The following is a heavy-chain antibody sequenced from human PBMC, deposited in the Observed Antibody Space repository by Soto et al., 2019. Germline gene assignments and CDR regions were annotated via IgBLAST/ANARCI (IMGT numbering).Heavy chain of an antibody. CDR1: GGSFSGYY. Sequence: QVQLQQWGAGLLKPSETLSLTCAVYGGSFSGYYWSWIRQPPGKGLEWIGEINHSGSTNYNPSLKSRVTISVDTSKNQFSLKLSSVTAADTAVYYCARNSEVAVYGMDVWGQGTTVTVSS. CDR3: ARNSEVAVYGMDV. J-gene: IGHJ6*02. CDR2: INHSGST. D-gene: IGHD2-15*01. V-gene: IGHV4-34*01.